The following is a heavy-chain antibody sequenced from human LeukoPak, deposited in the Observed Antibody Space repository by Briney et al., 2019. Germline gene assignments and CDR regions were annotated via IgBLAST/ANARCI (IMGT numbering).Heavy chain of an antibody. V-gene: IGHV4-39*01. CDR1: GVSITSINYY. Sequence: SEALSLTCTVSGVSITSINYYWAWIRQPPGKGLEWIGSLSSGGPTYNNPSLESRTSISADTSSNQLFLKLTSVTAADTAVYFCARRNILSGYYQFDYWGHGTLVTVSS. CDR2: LSSGGPT. J-gene: IGHJ4*01. D-gene: IGHD3-9*01. CDR3: ARRNILSGYYQFDY.